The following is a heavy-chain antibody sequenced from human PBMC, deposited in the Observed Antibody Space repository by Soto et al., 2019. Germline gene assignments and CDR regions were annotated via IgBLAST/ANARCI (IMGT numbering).Heavy chain of an antibody. CDR3: ARWGAMVRGVIKSPRPYYYYGMDV. Sequence: APVKVSCKASGCTFTGYYMHWVRQAPGQGLEWMGWINPNSGGTNYAQKFQGRVTMTRDTSISTAYMELSRLRSDDTAVYYCARWGAMVRGVIKSPRPYYYYGMDVWGQGTTVTAP. D-gene: IGHD3-10*01. J-gene: IGHJ6*02. V-gene: IGHV1-2*02. CDR1: GCTFTGYY. CDR2: INPNSGGT.